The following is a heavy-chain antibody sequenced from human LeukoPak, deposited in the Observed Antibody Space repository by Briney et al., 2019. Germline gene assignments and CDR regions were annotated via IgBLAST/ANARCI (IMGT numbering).Heavy chain of an antibody. D-gene: IGHD3-16*02. J-gene: IGHJ4*02. V-gene: IGHV4-39*01. Sequence: PSETLSLTCGVSGGSISNTEWWSWVRQPPGKGLEWIGSIYYSGSTYYNPSLKSRVTISVDTSKNQFSLKLSSVTAADTAVYYCARLSHPSKSYWGQGTLVTVSS. CDR3: ARLSHPSKSY. CDR1: GGSISNTEW. CDR2: IYYSGST.